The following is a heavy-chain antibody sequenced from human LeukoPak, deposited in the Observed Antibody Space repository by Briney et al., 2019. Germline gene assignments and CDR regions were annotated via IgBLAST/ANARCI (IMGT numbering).Heavy chain of an antibody. D-gene: IGHD3-10*01. Sequence: SETLSLTCTVSGGSISTYYWSWIRQPPGEGLEWIGYVYYDGSTNYNPSLKSRVTISVDTSKNQFSLKLSSVTAADTAVYYCARGLWSHAFDIWGQGTMVTVSS. CDR3: ARGLWSHAFDI. J-gene: IGHJ3*02. CDR1: GGSISTYY. CDR2: VYYDGST. V-gene: IGHV4-59*01.